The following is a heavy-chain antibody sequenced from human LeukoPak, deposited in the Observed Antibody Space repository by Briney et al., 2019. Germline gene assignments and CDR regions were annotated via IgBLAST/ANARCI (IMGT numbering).Heavy chain of an antibody. V-gene: IGHV4-34*01. CDR2: INHSGST. J-gene: IGHJ4*02. CDR1: GGSFSGYY. Sequence: PSETLSLTCAVYGGSFSGYYWSWIRQPPGKGLEWIGEINHSGSTNYNPSLKSRVTISVDTSKNQFSLKLSSVTAADTAAYYCARFPQVYCSGGSCYKAYWGQGTLVTVSS. D-gene: IGHD2-15*01. CDR3: ARFPQVYCSGGSCYKAY.